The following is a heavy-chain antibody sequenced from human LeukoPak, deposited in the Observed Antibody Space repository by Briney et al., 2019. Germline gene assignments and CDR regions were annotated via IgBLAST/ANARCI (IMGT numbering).Heavy chain of an antibody. V-gene: IGHV4-61*02. CDR1: GGSISSGSCY. CDR3: ARDPCSSTSCYIGFDP. J-gene: IGHJ5*02. D-gene: IGHD2-2*02. Sequence: PSQTLSLTCTVSGGSISSGSCYWSWIRQPAGKGLEWIGRIYTSGSTNYNPSLKSRVTISVDTSKNQFSLKLSSVTAADTAVYYCARDPCSSTSCYIGFDPWGQGTLVTVSS. CDR2: IYTSGST.